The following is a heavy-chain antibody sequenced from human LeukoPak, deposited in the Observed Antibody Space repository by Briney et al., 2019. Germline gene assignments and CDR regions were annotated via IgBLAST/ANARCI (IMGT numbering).Heavy chain of an antibody. J-gene: IGHJ5*02. D-gene: IGHD5/OR15-5a*01. CDR2: IRSKAYGGTA. Sequence: GGSLRLSCTTSGLSFGDYAMNWVRQAPGKGLEWVGFIRSKAYGGTADYAASVKGRFTISRDNSKNTLYLQMNSLRAEDTAVYYCARDSLVYGNWFDPWGQGTLVTVSS. V-gene: IGHV3-49*04. CDR1: GLSFGDYA. CDR3: ARDSLVYGNWFDP.